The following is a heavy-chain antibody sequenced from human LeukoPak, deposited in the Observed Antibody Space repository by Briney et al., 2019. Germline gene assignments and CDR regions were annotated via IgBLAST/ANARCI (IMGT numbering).Heavy chain of an antibody. CDR2: IYYSGST. V-gene: IGHV4-59*11. CDR3: ARLIGEIEVSDTSWFDP. CDR1: GGSISSHY. J-gene: IGHJ5*02. D-gene: IGHD3-22*01. Sequence: SETLSLTCTVSGGSISSHYWSWIRQAPGKGLEWIGCIYYSGSTNYQPSLKSRVTISVDSSKNQFSLKLSSVTAADTAMYYCARLIGEIEVSDTSWFDPWGQGTLVTVSS.